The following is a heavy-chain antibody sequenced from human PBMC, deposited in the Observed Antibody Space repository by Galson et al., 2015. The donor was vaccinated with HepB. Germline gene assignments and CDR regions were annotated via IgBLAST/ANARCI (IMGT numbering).Heavy chain of an antibody. CDR2: ISAYNGNT. J-gene: IGHJ4*02. CDR1: GYTFTSYG. V-gene: IGHV1-18*01. Sequence: SVKVSCKASGYTFTSYGISWVRQAPGQGLEWMGWISAYNGNTNYAQKLQGRVTMTTDTSTSTAYMELRSLRSDDTAVYYCARDPYDILTGYYPALPFDYWGQGTLVTVSS. CDR3: ARDPYDILTGYYPALPFDY. D-gene: IGHD3-9*01.